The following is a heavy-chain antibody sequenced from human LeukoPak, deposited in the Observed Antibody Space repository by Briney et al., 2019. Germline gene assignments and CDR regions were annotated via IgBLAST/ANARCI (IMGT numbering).Heavy chain of an antibody. CDR1: GFTFINAW. Sequence: GGSLRLSCATSGFTFINAWLSWVRQAPGKGLEWVAFIRYDGSNKYYADSVKGRFTISRDNSKNTLYLQMNSLRAEDTAVYYCAKDLARQWELPDYFDYWGQGTLVTVSS. D-gene: IGHD1-26*01. CDR3: AKDLARQWELPDYFDY. V-gene: IGHV3-30*02. J-gene: IGHJ4*02. CDR2: IRYDGSNK.